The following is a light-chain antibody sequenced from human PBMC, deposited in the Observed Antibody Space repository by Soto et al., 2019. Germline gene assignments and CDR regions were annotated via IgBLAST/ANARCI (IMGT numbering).Light chain of an antibody. Sequence: DIQMTQYPSTLSASVGERVTISCRASQSVNNWLAWYQRKPGKAPKFLIHDASTLESGIPSRFSGSGSGTEFTLTISSLQPDDFATYYCQQYNSYWTFCQGTKVEIK. CDR1: QSVNNW. J-gene: IGKJ1*01. V-gene: IGKV1-5*01. CDR3: QQYNSYWT. CDR2: DAS.